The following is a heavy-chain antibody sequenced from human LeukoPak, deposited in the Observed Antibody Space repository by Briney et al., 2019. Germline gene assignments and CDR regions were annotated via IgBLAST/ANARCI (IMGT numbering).Heavy chain of an antibody. D-gene: IGHD2-15*01. CDR2: INHSGST. V-gene: IGHV4-34*01. J-gene: IGHJ6*03. CDR3: ARHPCSSGGSCYYRYSRRYYMDV. CDR1: GGSLSGYY. Sequence: SETLSLTCAVYGGSLSGYYWSWIRQPPGKGLEWIGEINHSGSTNYNPSLKSRVTISVDTSKNQFSLKLSSVTAADTAGYYCARHPCSSGGSCYYRYSRRYYMDVWGKGTTVTISS.